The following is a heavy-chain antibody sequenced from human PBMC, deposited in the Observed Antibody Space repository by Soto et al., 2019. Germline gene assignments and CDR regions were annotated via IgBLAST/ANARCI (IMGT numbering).Heavy chain of an antibody. CDR3: VRENYYYGMDV. Sequence: EVQRVESGGGLVQPGGSLRLSCAASGFSVSVNCMSWVRQAPGKGLEWVSDINGGDRTNYADSVKGRFTISRDDTENTLSLLMNSLRAEDTAVSYCVRENYYYGMDVWGQGSTVTVSS. V-gene: IGHV3-66*01. J-gene: IGHJ6*02. CDR2: INGGDRT. CDR1: GFSVSVNC.